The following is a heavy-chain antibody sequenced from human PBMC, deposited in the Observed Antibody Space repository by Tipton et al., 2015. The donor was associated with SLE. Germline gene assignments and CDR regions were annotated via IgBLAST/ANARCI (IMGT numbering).Heavy chain of an antibody. CDR3: ARDQVGVGDFDY. D-gene: IGHD3-16*01. V-gene: IGHV4-39*07. Sequence: TLSLTCTVSGDSISRSSYCWGWIRQPPGKGLEWIGSICYRGTTYYNPSLKSRVTISVDTSKTQFSLKLSSVTAADTAVYFCARDQVGVGDFDYWGQGTLVTVSS. J-gene: IGHJ4*02. CDR2: ICYRGTT. CDR1: GDSISRSSYC.